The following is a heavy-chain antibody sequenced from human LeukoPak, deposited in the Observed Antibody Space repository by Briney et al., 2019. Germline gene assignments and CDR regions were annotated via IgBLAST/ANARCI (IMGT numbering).Heavy chain of an antibody. Sequence: GGSLRLSCAASGFSLRNYWMHWVRQVPGRGLVWVSHVSTDGTTTNYADSVEGRLTISRDNARNTLSLQVSSLKVEDTGVYFCARTRGRTVFDLWGQGTMVTVSS. J-gene: IGHJ3*01. D-gene: IGHD3-10*01. CDR1: GFSLRNYW. CDR3: ARTRGRTVFDL. CDR2: VSTDGTTT. V-gene: IGHV3-74*01.